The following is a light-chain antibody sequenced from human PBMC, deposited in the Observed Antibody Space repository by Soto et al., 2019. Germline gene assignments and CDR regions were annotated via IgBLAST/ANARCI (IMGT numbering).Light chain of an antibody. CDR2: WAS. CDR1: QSVLYSSNNKNY. V-gene: IGKV4-1*01. CDR3: QQYYSTPYT. J-gene: IGKJ2*01. Sequence: DIVMTQCPDSLAVSLGERATINCKSSQSVLYSSNNKNYLAWYQQKPGQPPKLLIYWASTRESGVPDRFSGSGSGTDFTLTISSLPAEDVAVYYCQQYYSTPYTFGQGTKLEIK.